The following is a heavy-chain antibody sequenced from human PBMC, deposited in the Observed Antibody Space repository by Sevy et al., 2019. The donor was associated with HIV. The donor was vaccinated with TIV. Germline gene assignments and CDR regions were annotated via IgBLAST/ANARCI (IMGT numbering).Heavy chain of an antibody. CDR1: GFTFSSYA. CDR3: ARGVRDFWSGYPDY. D-gene: IGHD3-3*01. CDR2: ISSSSSYI. Sequence: GGSLRLSCAASGFTFSSYAMSWVRQAPGKGLEWVSSISSSSSYIYYADSVKGRFTISRDNAKNSLYLQMNSLRVEDTAVYYCARGVRDFWSGYPDYWGQGTLVTVSS. J-gene: IGHJ4*02. V-gene: IGHV3-21*01.